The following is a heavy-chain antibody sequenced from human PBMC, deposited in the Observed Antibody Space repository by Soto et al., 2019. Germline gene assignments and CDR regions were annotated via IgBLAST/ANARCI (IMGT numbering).Heavy chain of an antibody. CDR1: GYTFTDYD. J-gene: IGHJ5*02. CDR2: ISAYNGNT. Sequence: VASVKVSCKASGYTFTDYDISWVRQAPGQGLEWMGWISAYNGNTNYAQKVQGRVTMTTDTSTTTAYMELRSLRSDDTAVYYCARTLGSSSSGWFDPWGQGTLVTVSS. CDR3: ARTLGSSSSGWFDP. V-gene: IGHV1-18*04. D-gene: IGHD6-6*01.